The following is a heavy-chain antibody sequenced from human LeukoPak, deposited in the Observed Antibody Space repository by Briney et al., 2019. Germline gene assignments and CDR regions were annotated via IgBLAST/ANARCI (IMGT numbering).Heavy chain of an antibody. Sequence: PGGSLRLSCAASGFTFSNSWMHWVRQAPGKRLVWVSRTNTDGTSTNYADSVKGRFTISRDNAKNTPYLQMHTLRAEDTAVYYCARTYNNWYFDLWGRGTLVTVSS. CDR1: GFTFSNSW. V-gene: IGHV3-74*01. CDR3: ARTYNNWYFDL. D-gene: IGHD3-10*01. J-gene: IGHJ2*01. CDR2: TNTDGTST.